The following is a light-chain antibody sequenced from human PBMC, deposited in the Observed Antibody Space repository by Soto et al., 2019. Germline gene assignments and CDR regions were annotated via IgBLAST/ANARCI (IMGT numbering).Light chain of an antibody. CDR3: QQYNSYYSK. J-gene: IGKJ1*01. V-gene: IGKV1-5*01. CDR2: DAS. Sequence: DIQMTQSPSTLSASVGDRVTITCRASQSISSWLAWYQQKPGKAPKLLIYDASSLESGVPSRFSGSGSGTEFTLTISSLQPDDFETYYCQQYNSYYSKFGQGTKGDI. CDR1: QSISSW.